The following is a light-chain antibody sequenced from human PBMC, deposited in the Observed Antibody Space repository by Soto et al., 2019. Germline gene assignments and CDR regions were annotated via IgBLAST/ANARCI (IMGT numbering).Light chain of an antibody. CDR1: ESVRSY. CDR3: QHRSYLEFT. Sequence: ETVLTQSPATLSLSPGDRVTLSCKASESVRSYLAWYQQKPGQAPRLLIYNATKMATGIPARLGGSGSGTDCSLTVSSQEPENFAIYYCQHRSYLEFTCGPGTIVD. V-gene: IGKV3-11*01. J-gene: IGKJ3*01. CDR2: NAT.